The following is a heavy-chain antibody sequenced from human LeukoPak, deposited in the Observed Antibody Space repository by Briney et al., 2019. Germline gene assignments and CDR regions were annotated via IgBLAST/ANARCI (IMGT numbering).Heavy chain of an antibody. J-gene: IGHJ4*02. CDR2: IYPGDSDT. CDR3: ARQSGSSGFDPGIDY. D-gene: IGHD3-10*01. CDR1: GYSFTIYW. Sequence: GESLKISCKGSGYSFTIYWIGWVRQMPGKGLEWMGIIYPGDSDTRYSPSFQAQVTISADKSISTAYLQWSSLKASDTAMYYCARQSGSSGFDPGIDYWGQGTLVTVSS. V-gene: IGHV5-51*01.